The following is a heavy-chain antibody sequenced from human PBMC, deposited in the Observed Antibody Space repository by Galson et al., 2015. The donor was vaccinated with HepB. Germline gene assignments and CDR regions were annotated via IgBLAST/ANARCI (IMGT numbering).Heavy chain of an antibody. Sequence: SLRLSCAASGFTFDDYAMHWVRQAPGKGLEWVSGISWNSGNIGYADSVKGRFTISRDNAKNSLFLQMNSLRTEDTAFYYCAKDLTGTTMGVGYYYGMDVWGQGTTVTVSS. J-gene: IGHJ6*02. V-gene: IGHV3-9*01. CDR3: AKDLTGTTMGVGYYYGMDV. CDR2: ISWNSGNI. D-gene: IGHD1-7*01. CDR1: GFTFDDYA.